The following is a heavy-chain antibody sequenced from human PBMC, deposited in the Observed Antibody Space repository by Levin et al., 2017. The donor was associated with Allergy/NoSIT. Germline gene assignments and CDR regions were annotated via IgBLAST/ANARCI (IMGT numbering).Heavy chain of an antibody. CDR1: GFTLSSHW. D-gene: IGHD3-10*01. CDR2: ISGDGTRT. V-gene: IGHV3-74*01. CDR3: PRRAREVWFGDDDYFDH. J-gene: IGHJ4*02. Sequence: GGSLRLSCAASGFTLSSHWMHWVRQAPGKGLVWVSRISGDGTRTSYADSVRGRFTISRDNAKSTLYLQINSLRVEDTAVYYCPRRAREVWFGDDDYFDHWGQGILFSVSS.